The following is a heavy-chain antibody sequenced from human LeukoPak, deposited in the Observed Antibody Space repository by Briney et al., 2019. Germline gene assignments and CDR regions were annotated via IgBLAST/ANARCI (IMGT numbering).Heavy chain of an antibody. CDR2: TYTSGCT. V-gene: IGHV4-4*09. CDR3: SRLTRLSTSPDRYYLDY. Sequence: SETLSPTCTVSGASITSYYSSWIRQRPGKGLGWIGYTYTSGCTNYFPSLKGRVTISIDTTKNQFSLKLSSVTAADSAVYYCSRLTRLSTSPDRYYLDYWGQGTLVTVSS. J-gene: IGHJ4*02. CDR1: GASITSYY. D-gene: IGHD6-6*01.